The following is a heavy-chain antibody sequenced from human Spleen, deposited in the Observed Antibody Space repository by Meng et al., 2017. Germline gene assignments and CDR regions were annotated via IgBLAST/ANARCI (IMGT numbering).Heavy chain of an antibody. Sequence: GESLKISCAASGFTFSDYYMNWVRQTPGKGLEWVSSISSSSIISYADSLKGRFTISRDNAKNSLYLQMNSLRAEDTAVYYCARDGPGSYYFDYWGQGTLVTVSS. CDR1: GFTFSDYY. D-gene: IGHD1-26*01. CDR2: ISSSSII. CDR3: ARDGPGSYYFDY. V-gene: IGHV3-69-1*01. J-gene: IGHJ4*02.